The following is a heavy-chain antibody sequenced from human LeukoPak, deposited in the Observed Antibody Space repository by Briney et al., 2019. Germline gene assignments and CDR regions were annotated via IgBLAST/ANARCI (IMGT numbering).Heavy chain of an antibody. CDR2: IYYTGST. V-gene: IGHV4-59*08. CDR1: GRSISSFY. Sequence: SETLSLTCTVSGRSISSFYWSWIRQPPGQGLEWLGYIYYTGSTNYNPPLKSRVTISVDTSKNRFFLKLSSVTAADTAVYYCAITRGYSYGYLDYWGQGTLVTVSS. CDR3: AITRGYSYGYLDY. J-gene: IGHJ4*02. D-gene: IGHD5-18*01.